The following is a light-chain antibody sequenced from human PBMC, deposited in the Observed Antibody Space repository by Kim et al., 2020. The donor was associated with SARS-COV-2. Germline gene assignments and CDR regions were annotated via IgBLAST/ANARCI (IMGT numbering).Light chain of an antibody. CDR1: QGISSA. Sequence: AIQLTQSPSSLSASVGDRVSITCRASQGISSALAWYQQKPGKVPKLLIYDASSLESDVPSRFSGSGSGTDFTLTISNLQPEDFATYYCQQFNSYLSITFGQGTRLEIK. CDR2: DAS. V-gene: IGKV1-13*02. CDR3: QQFNSYLSIT. J-gene: IGKJ5*01.